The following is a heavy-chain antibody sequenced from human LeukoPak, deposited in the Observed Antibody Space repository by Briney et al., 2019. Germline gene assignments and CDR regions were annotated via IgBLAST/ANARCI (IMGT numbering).Heavy chain of an antibody. CDR1: GGSFSGYY. Sequence: SETLSLTCAVYGGSFSGYYWSWIRQPPGKGLEWIGEINHSGSTNYNPSLKSRVTISVDTSKNQFSLKLSSVTAADTAVYYCARSTRLLLFDYWGQGTLVTVSS. CDR2: INHSGST. D-gene: IGHD3-22*01. CDR3: ARSTRLLLFDY. V-gene: IGHV4-34*01. J-gene: IGHJ4*02.